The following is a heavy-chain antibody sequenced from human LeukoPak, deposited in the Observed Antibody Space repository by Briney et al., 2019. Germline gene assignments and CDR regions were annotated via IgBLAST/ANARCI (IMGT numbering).Heavy chain of an antibody. CDR2: IYSGGNT. V-gene: IGHV3-53*01. CDR3: ARGETSSYDY. Sequence: GGSLRLSCAASGFTFSSYAMIWVRQAPGKGLEWVSVIYSGGNTYYADSVKGRFTISRDNSKNTVYLQMNSLRAEDTAVYYCARGETSSYDYWGQGTLVTVSS. D-gene: IGHD2-2*01. J-gene: IGHJ4*02. CDR1: GFTFSSYA.